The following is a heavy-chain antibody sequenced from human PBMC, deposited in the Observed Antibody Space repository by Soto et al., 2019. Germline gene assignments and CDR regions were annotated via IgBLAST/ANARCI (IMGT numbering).Heavy chain of an antibody. D-gene: IGHD2-8*01. CDR2: ISGSGGST. V-gene: IGHV3-23*01. CDR3: ARSPYCTNGVCYFPYYMDV. CDR1: GFTFSSYA. Sequence: GGSLRLSCAASGFTFSSYAMSWVRQAPGKGLEWVSAISGSGGSTYYADSVKGRFTISRDNSKNTLYLQMNSLRAEDTAVYYCARSPYCTNGVCYFPYYMDVWGKGTTVTVSS. J-gene: IGHJ6*03.